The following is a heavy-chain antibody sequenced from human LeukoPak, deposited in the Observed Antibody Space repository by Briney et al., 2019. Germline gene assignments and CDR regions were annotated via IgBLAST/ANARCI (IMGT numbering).Heavy chain of an antibody. V-gene: IGHV4-61*02. Sequence: SETLSLTCTVSGGSISSGSCYWSWIRQPAGKGLEWIGRIYPSGSTNYSPSLKSRVAMSIDTSKRQFSLKLNSVTAADTAVYYCAREDYYGSAADYWGQGTLVTVSS. D-gene: IGHD3-10*01. CDR3: AREDYYGSAADY. CDR1: GGSISSGSCY. CDR2: IYPSGST. J-gene: IGHJ4*02.